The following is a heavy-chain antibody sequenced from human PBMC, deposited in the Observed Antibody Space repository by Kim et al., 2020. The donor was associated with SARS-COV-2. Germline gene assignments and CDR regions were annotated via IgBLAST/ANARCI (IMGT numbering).Heavy chain of an antibody. D-gene: IGHD5-12*01. Sequence: PSLKSRVTISVDTSKNQFSLKLSSVTAADTAVYYCARHGDSDGYNWGFDYWGQGTLVTVSS. CDR3: ARHGDSDGYNWGFDY. J-gene: IGHJ4*02. V-gene: IGHV4-39*01.